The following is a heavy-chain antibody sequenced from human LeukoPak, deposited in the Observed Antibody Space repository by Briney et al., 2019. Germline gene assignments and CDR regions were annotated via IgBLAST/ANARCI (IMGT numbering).Heavy chain of an antibody. CDR1: GFTFSSYS. D-gene: IGHD3-22*01. CDR2: ISSSSSTI. J-gene: IGHJ3*02. Sequence: GGSLRLSCAASGFTFSSYSMNWVRQAPGKGLEWVSYISSSSSTIYYADSVKGRFTISRDNTKNSLYLQMNSLRAEDTAVYYCASRPYYYDSSGYYLGAFDIWGQGTMVTVSS. CDR3: ASRPYYYDSSGYYLGAFDI. V-gene: IGHV3-48*01.